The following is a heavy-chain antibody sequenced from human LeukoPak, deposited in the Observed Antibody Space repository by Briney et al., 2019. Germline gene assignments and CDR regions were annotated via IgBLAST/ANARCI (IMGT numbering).Heavy chain of an antibody. V-gene: IGHV3-74*01. CDR2: INSDGSST. CDR1: GFTFSSYW. D-gene: IGHD3-10*01. Sequence: GGSLRLSCAASGFTFSSYWMHWVRQAPGKGLVWVSRINSDGSSTSYADSVKGRFTTSRDNAKNTLYLQMNSLRAEDTAMYYCANAMVRGTRLDYWGQGTLVTVSS. J-gene: IGHJ4*02. CDR3: ANAMVRGTRLDY.